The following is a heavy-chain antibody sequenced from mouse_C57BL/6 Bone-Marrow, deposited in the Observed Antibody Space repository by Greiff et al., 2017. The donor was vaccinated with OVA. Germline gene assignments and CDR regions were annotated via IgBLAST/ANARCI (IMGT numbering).Heavy chain of an antibody. D-gene: IGHD4-1*01. V-gene: IGHV1-84*01. CDR3: ARGDWDYFDY. CDR1: GYTFTDYY. CDR2: IYPGSGNT. Sequence: LVESGPELVKPGASVKISCKASGYTFTDYYINWVKQRPGQGLELIGWIYPGSGNTKYNEKFKGKATLTVDTSSSTAYMQLSSLTSEDSAVYFCARGDWDYFDYWGQGTTLTVSS. J-gene: IGHJ2*01.